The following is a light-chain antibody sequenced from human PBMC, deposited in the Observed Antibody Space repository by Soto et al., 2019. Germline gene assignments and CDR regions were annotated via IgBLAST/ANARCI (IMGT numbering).Light chain of an antibody. J-gene: IGKJ2*01. CDR2: GAS. Sequence: EIVLTQSPGTLSLSPGERATLSCRASQSVSINYLAWYQQKPGQAPRLLIYGASSRATGIPDRFSGSGTGTDFTLTISRLEPEDFAVYYCQQYGGTPRTFGQGTKLEIK. CDR3: QQYGGTPRT. V-gene: IGKV3-20*01. CDR1: QSVSINY.